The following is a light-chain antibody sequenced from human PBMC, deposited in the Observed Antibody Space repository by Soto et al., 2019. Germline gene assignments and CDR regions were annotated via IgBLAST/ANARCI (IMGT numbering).Light chain of an antibody. CDR3: QQYAASPLT. Sequence: EIVLTQSPGTLSLSPGERATLSCRASQTVGRNYLAWYQQKPGQAPRLLLYHASNRATGIPDRFSSSGSGTDFTLTISRLEPEDFAVYYCQQYAASPLTFGGGAKVEI. CDR2: HAS. CDR1: QTVGRNY. J-gene: IGKJ4*01. V-gene: IGKV3-20*01.